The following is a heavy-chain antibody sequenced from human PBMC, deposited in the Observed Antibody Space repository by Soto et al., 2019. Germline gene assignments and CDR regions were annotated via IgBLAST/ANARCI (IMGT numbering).Heavy chain of an antibody. Sequence: EVQLVESGGGLVKPGGSLRLSCAASGFTFSDYSMNWVRQAPGKGLEWVSSISRGSSYIYYADSVKGRFTISRDNAKNSLYLQMNSLRAEDTAVYYCARATTRLAVAPWDYWGRGSLVTVSS. J-gene: IGHJ4*02. D-gene: IGHD6-19*01. CDR1: GFTFSDYS. CDR3: ARATTRLAVAPWDY. V-gene: IGHV3-21*01. CDR2: ISRGSSYI.